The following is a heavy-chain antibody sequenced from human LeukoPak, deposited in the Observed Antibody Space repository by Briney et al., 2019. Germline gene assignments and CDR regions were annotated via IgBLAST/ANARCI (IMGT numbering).Heavy chain of an antibody. CDR1: GGTFSSYA. D-gene: IGHD3-22*01. V-gene: IGHV1-69*13. Sequence: GASVKVSCKASGGTFSSYAISWVRQAPGQGLEWMGGIIPIFGTANYAQKFQGRVTITADESTSTAYTELSSLRSEDTAVYYCARYSGYVGPSSGYYGRSLYFDYWGQGTLVTVSS. CDR2: IIPIFGTA. CDR3: ARYSGYVGPSSGYYGRSLYFDY. J-gene: IGHJ4*02.